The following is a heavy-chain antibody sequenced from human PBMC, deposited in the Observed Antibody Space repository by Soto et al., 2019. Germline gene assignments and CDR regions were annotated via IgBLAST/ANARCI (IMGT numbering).Heavy chain of an antibody. Sequence: ASVKVSCKSSQYTFSNYYLHWVRQAPGQRPEWMGWINNGGGTIYAQDFQGRLTMTRDTSITTAYMELSRLSSDDTAFYYCATSSDWSPLLDYWGQGTLVTVSS. D-gene: IGHD6-19*01. CDR3: ATSSDWSPLLDY. CDR2: INNGGGT. J-gene: IGHJ4*02. V-gene: IGHV1-2*02. CDR1: QYTFSNYY.